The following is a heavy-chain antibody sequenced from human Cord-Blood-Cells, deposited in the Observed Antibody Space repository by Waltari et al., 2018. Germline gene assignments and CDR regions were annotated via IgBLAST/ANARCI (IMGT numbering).Heavy chain of an antibody. CDR2: INPSGGST. D-gene: IGHD3-22*01. J-gene: IGHJ4*02. CDR3: AREYYYDSSGYWADY. Sequence: QVQLVQSGAEVKKPGASVKVSCKASGYTFTSYYMPWVRQAPGQGLEWMGIINPSGGSTSYAQKFQGRVTMTRDTSTSTVYMELSSLRSEDTAVYYCAREYYYDSSGYWADYWGQGTLVTVSS. CDR1: GYTFTSYY. V-gene: IGHV1-46*01.